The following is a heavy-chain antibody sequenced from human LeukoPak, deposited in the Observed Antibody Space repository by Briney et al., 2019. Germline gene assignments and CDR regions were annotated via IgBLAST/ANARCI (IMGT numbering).Heavy chain of an antibody. CDR3: ARGLASGYYFDY. D-gene: IGHD1-26*01. V-gene: IGHV4-34*01. J-gene: IGHJ4*02. CDR2: INHSGST. Sequence: PSETLSLTCAVYGGSFSGYYWSWIRQPPGKGLEWIGEINHSGSTNYNPSLKSRVTISVGTSKNQFSLKLSSVTAADTAVYYCARGLASGYYFDYWGQGTLVTVSS. CDR1: GGSFSGYY.